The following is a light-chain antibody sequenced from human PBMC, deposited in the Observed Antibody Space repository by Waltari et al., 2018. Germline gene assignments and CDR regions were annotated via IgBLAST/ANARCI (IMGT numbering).Light chain of an antibody. CDR3: LLFYNGERV. Sequence: QAVVPQEPSLTVSPGGTVPLTCCSSTGAAPGAPFPYWFQLKPGQAPRTLIYDIRVRHSWTPARFSGFLLGGKAALTLSGAQPADEAEYYCLLFYNGERVFGGGTRLTVL. CDR1: TGAAPGAPF. J-gene: IGLJ3*02. CDR2: DIR. V-gene: IGLV7-46*01.